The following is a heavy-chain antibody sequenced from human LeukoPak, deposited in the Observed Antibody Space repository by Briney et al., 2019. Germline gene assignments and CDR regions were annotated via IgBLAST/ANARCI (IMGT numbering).Heavy chain of an antibody. D-gene: IGHD4-11*01. J-gene: IGHJ4*02. CDR1: GYIFTSYY. CDR3: ARDLQTLYYFDY. V-gene: IGHV1-46*01. Sequence: ASVKVSCKASGYIFTSYYMHWVRRAPGQGLEWMGIINPSGGSTSYAQKFQGRVTMTRDTSTSTVYMELSSLRSEDTAVYYCARDLQTLYYFDYWGQGTLVTVSS. CDR2: INPSGGST.